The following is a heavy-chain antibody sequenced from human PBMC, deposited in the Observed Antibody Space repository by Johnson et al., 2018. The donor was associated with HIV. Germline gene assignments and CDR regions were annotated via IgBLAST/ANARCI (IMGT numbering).Heavy chain of an antibody. V-gene: IGHV3-30-3*02. CDR2: ISYDGSHK. J-gene: IGHJ3*02. CDR3: AKFRDAFDI. Sequence: QVQLVESGGGVVQPGRSLRLSCAASGFTFSSYAMHWVRQAPGKGLEWVAVISYDGSHKYYADSVKGRFTISRDNSKNTLYLQMNSLRAEDTAVYYCAKFRDAFDIWGQGTMVTVSS. CDR1: GFTFSSYA.